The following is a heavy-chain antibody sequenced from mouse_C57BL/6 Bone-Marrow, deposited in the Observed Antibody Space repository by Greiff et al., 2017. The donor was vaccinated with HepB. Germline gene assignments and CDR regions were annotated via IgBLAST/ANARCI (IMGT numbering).Heavy chain of an antibody. CDR1: GITFSSYA. V-gene: IGHV5-4*03. CDR2: ISDGGSYT. J-gene: IGHJ3*01. CDR3: ARGYYGSSYAWFAY. D-gene: IGHD1-1*01. Sequence: EVKLVESGGGLVKPGGSLKLSCAASGITFSSYAMSWVRQTPEKRLEWVATISDGGSYTYYPDNVKGRFTISRDNAKNNLYLQMSHLKSEDTAMYYCARGYYGSSYAWFAYWGQGTLVTVSA.